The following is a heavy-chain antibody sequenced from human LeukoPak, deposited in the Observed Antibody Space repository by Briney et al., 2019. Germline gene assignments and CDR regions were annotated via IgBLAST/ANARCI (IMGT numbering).Heavy chain of an antibody. J-gene: IGHJ6*02. CDR2: IFYSGST. CDR1: GGSISSYY. Sequence: SSETLSLTCTVSGGSISSYYWSWIRQPPGKGLEWIGYIFYSGSTNYNPSLKSRVTISVDASESQFCLKLSSVTAADTGVYYCASRPVVPAATMISYYYYYGMDVWGQGTTVTVSS. CDR3: ASRPVVPAATMISYYYYYGMDV. D-gene: IGHD2-2*01. V-gene: IGHV4-59*01.